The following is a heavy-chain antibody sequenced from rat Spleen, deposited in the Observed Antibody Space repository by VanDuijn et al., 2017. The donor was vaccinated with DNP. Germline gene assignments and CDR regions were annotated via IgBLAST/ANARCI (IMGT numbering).Heavy chain of an antibody. J-gene: IGHJ2*01. CDR1: GFSLSNYG. CDR2: ISSGENT. D-gene: IGHD4-4*01. CDR3: NRNDFGQPGVS. Sequence: QVQLKESGPGLVQPSQTLSLTCTVSGFSLSNYGVTWVRQPPGRGLEWIAAISSGENTYYNPALKPRLSISSDTSESQVFLTVNSLQTEDTGIYYCNRNDFGQPGVSWGQGVMVTVSS. V-gene: IGHV2S8*01.